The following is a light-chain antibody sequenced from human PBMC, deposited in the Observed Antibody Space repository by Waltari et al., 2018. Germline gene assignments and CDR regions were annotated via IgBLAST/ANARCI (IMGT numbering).Light chain of an antibody. Sequence: QPVLTQPPSASASLGASVTLTCPLSSGHSNYNVDWYQQRPGKGPRFVMRVGTGGIVGSKGDGIPDRFSVLGSGLNRYLTIKNIQEEDESDYHCGADHGSGSSFVYVFGTGTKVTVL. V-gene: IGLV9-49*03. J-gene: IGLJ1*01. CDR1: SGHSNYN. CDR2: VGTGGIVG. CDR3: GADHGSGSSFVYV.